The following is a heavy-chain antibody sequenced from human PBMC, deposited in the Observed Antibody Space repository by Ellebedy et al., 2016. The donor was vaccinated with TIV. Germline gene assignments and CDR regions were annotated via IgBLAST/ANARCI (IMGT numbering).Heavy chain of an antibody. CDR1: GGSISSYY. D-gene: IGHD5-18*01. J-gene: IGHJ5*02. V-gene: IGHV4-59*08. Sequence: MPSETLSLTCTVSGGSISSYYWSWIRQPPGKGLEWIGFLYYSGNTNYNPSLKSRVTISVDTSKNQFSLKLSSVTAADTAMYYCARIQPQDWFDHWGQGTLVTVSS. CDR3: ARIQPQDWFDH. CDR2: LYYSGNT.